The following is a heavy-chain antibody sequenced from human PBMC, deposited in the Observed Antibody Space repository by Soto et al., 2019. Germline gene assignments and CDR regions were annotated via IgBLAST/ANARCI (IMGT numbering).Heavy chain of an antibody. CDR2: IIPIFGTA. J-gene: IGHJ1*01. Sequence: ASVKVSCKASGGTFSSYAISWVRQAPGQGLEWMGGIIPIFGTANYAQKFQGRVTITADESTSTAYMELSSLRSEDTAVYYCASSVEMTGYFQHWGQGTLVTVSS. CDR3: ASSVEMTGYFQH. V-gene: IGHV1-69*13. CDR1: GGTFSSYA. D-gene: IGHD3-9*01.